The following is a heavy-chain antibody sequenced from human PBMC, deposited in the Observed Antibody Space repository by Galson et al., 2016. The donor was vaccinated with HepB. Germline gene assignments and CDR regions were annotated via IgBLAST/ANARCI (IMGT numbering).Heavy chain of an antibody. D-gene: IGHD5-24*01. CDR1: GYNFEIYW. J-gene: IGHJ5*02. CDR3: SRRDGFGSRYSHKDWFDP. Sequence: QSGAEVKKPGESLKISCKASGYNFEIYWIVWVRQMPGKGLEWMGGVSGDSYGTYSPSFQGQVTMSADKSITTAYLQWSSLKASDTAIYYCSRRDGFGSRYSHKDWFDPWGQGTLVTVSS. V-gene: IGHV5-51*01. CDR2: VSGDSYG.